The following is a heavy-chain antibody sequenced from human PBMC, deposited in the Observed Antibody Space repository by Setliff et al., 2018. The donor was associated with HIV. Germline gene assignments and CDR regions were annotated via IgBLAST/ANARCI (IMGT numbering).Heavy chain of an antibody. CDR3: ARGRNYDSSGYGDYYYYMDV. Sequence: SVQVSCKASGGTFSSYPISWVRQAPGQGLEWMGGIIPIFGTTHYAQKFQGRVTVTADESTSTAYMQLSSLRSDDTAVYYCARGRNYDSSGYGDYYYYMDVWGKGTTVTV. J-gene: IGHJ6*03. D-gene: IGHD3-22*01. CDR2: IIPIFGTT. CDR1: GGTFSSYP. V-gene: IGHV1-69*13.